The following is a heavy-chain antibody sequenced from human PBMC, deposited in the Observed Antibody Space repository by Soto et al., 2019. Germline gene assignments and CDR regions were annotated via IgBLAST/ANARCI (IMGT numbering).Heavy chain of an antibody. CDR1: GFTFSSYS. Sequence: EVQLVESGGGLVKPGGSLRLSCAASGFTFSSYSMNWVRQAPGKGLEWVSSISSSSSYIYYADSVKGRFTISRDNAKNSLYLQMNSLRAEDTAVYYCARDLVDPSSYYYGMDVWGQGTTVTVSS. D-gene: IGHD5-12*01. CDR2: ISSSSSYI. J-gene: IGHJ6*02. V-gene: IGHV3-21*01. CDR3: ARDLVDPSSYYYGMDV.